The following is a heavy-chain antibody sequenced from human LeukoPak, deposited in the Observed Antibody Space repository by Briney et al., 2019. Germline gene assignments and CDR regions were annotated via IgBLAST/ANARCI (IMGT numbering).Heavy chain of an antibody. CDR1: GFTFSSYA. Sequence: QPGGSLRLSCAASGFTFSSYAMSWVRQAPGKGLEWVSAISGSGGSTYYADSVKGRFTISRDNSKNTLYLQMNSLRAEDTAVYYCAKVGSGWNIDHYYYGMDVWGQGTTATVSS. J-gene: IGHJ6*02. CDR2: ISGSGGST. D-gene: IGHD6-19*01. V-gene: IGHV3-23*01. CDR3: AKVGSGWNIDHYYYGMDV.